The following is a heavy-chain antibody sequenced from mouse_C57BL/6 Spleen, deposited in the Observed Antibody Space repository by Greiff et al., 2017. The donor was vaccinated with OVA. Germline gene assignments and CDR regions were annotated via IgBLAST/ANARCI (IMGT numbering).Heavy chain of an antibody. D-gene: IGHD2-10*01. J-gene: IGHJ3*01. V-gene: IGHV1-82*01. Sequence: QVQLQQSGPELVKPGASVKISCKASGYAFSSSWMNWVKQRPGKGLEWIGRIYPGDGDTNYNGKFKGKATLTADKSSSTAYMQLSSLTSEDSAVYFCAREGAYSLAYWGQGTLVTVSA. CDR1: GYAFSSSW. CDR2: IYPGDGDT. CDR3: AREGAYSLAY.